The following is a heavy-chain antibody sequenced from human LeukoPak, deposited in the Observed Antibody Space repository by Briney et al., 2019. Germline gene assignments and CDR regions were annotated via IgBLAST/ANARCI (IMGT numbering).Heavy chain of an antibody. CDR1: GGTFSSYA. Sequence: GASVKVSCKASGGTFSSYAISWVRQAPGQGLEWMGGIIPIFGTANYEQKFQGRVTITTDESTSTAYMELSSLRSEDTAVYYCARDRGPPGDYWGQGTLVTVSS. CDR2: IIPIFGTA. CDR3: ARDRGPPGDY. V-gene: IGHV1-69*05. J-gene: IGHJ4*02.